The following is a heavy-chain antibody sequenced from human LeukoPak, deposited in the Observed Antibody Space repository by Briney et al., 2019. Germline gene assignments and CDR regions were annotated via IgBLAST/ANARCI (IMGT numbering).Heavy chain of an antibody. Sequence: PGRPLRLSCAASGFTFSSYAMHWVRQAPGKGLEWVAVISYDGSNKYYADSVEGRFTISRDNSKNTLYLQMNSLRAEDTAVYYCARASNPYDFWSGYHGMDVWGQGTTVTVSS. CDR2: ISYDGSNK. CDR1: GFTFSSYA. J-gene: IGHJ6*02. D-gene: IGHD3-3*01. V-gene: IGHV3-30-3*01. CDR3: ARASNPYDFWSGYHGMDV.